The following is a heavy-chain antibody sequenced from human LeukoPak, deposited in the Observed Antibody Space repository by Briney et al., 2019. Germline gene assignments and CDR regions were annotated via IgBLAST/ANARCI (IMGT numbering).Heavy chain of an antibody. V-gene: IGHV1-18*01. J-gene: IGHJ6*02. Sequence: ASVKVSCKASGYTFTSYGINWVRQAPGQGLEWMGWISAYNGKTNYAQKLQGRVTMTAHTSTSTAYMELRSLRSDDTAVYYCARGTMVRRGMTDYYYYYGMDVWGQGTTVTVSS. CDR3: ARGTMVRRGMTDYYYYYGMDV. CDR1: GYTFTSYG. D-gene: IGHD3-10*01. CDR2: ISAYNGKT.